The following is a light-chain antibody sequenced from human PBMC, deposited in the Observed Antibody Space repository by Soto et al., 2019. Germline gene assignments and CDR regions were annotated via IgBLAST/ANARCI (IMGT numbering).Light chain of an antibody. Sequence: QSVLTQPPSVSEAPRQRVTISCSGSSSNIGNNAVNWYQQLPGKAPKLLIYYDDLLPSWVSDRFSGSKSGASASPAISGLQSEDEADYYCAAWDDSLNGQVFGTGTKVTVL. CDR2: YDD. CDR1: SSNIGNNA. J-gene: IGLJ1*01. CDR3: AAWDDSLNGQV. V-gene: IGLV1-36*01.